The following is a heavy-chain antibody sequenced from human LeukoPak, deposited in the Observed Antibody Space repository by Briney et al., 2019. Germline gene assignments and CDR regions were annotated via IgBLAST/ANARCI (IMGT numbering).Heavy chain of an antibody. D-gene: IGHD4-23*01. CDR2: ISSSGSTI. CDR1: GFTFSDYY. Sequence: GGSLRPSCAASGFTFSDYYMGWIRQAPGKGLEWVSYISSSGSTIYYADSVKGRFTISRDNAKNSLYLQMNSLRAEDTAVYYCATQFTTVVTPSITLGYWGQGTLVTVSS. V-gene: IGHV3-11*01. J-gene: IGHJ4*02. CDR3: ATQFTTVVTPSITLGY.